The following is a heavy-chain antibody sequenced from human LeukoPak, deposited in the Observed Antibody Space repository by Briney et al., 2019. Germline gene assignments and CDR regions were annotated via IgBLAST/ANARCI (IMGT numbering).Heavy chain of an antibody. J-gene: IGHJ6*03. V-gene: IGHV4-39*07. CDR1: GVSISSSYSY. D-gene: IGHD3-10*01. CDR2: IYYSGST. CDR3: ARTTMVRGTYYMDV. Sequence: SETLSLTCTVSGVSISSSYSYWGWIRQPPGMGLEWIGSIYYSGSTYYNPSLKSRVTISVDTSKNQFSLKLSSVTAADTAVYYCARTTMVRGTYYMDVWGKGTTVTISS.